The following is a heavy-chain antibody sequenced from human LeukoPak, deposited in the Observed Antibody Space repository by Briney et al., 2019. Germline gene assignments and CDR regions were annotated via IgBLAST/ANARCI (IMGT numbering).Heavy chain of an antibody. V-gene: IGHV4-38-2*01. CDR1: GYSISGGFY. CDR2: IYHEGNT. D-gene: IGHD2-2*01. J-gene: IGHJ3*02. CDR3: ARVGGRYCSSTSCDRMVYAIIAFDI. Sequence: SETLSLTCAVSGYSISGGFYWAWIRQPPGKGLEWIAIIYHEGNTFYNPSLRSRVTISLDTSKNQFSLKLSSVTAADTAVYYCARVGGRYCSSTSCDRMVYAIIAFDIWGQGTMVTVSS.